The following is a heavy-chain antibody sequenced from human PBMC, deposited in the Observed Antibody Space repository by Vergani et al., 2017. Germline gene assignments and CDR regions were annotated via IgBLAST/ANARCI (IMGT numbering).Heavy chain of an antibody. CDR1: GFTFSSYG. Sequence: QVQLVESGGGVVQPGGSLRLSCAASGFTFSSYGMHWVRQAPGKGLEWVAFIRYDGSNKYYADSVKGRFTISRDNSKNTLYLQMNSLRAEDTAVYYCAKLTVVSRIISSSSPFDYWGQGTLVTVSS. CDR3: AKLTVVSRIISSSSPFDY. V-gene: IGHV3-30*02. CDR2: IRYDGSNK. D-gene: IGHD6-13*01. J-gene: IGHJ4*02.